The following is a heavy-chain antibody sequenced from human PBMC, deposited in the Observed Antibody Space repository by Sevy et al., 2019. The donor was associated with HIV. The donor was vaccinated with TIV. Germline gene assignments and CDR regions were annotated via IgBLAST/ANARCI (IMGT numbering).Heavy chain of an antibody. CDR1: GFTFSSYW. J-gene: IGHJ6*03. CDR2: IKQDGSEK. Sequence: GGSLRLSCAVSGFTFSSYWMSWVRQAPGKGLEWVANIKQDGSEKYYVDSVKARFTISRDNAKKSLYLQMNSLRAEDTAVYYCARDSDSTRYYYMDVWGKGTTVTVSS. V-gene: IGHV3-7*01. D-gene: IGHD1-26*01. CDR3: ARDSDSTRYYYMDV.